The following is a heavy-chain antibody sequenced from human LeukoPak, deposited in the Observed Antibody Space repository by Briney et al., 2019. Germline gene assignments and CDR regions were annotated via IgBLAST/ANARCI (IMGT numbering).Heavy chain of an antibody. D-gene: IGHD3-16*02. V-gene: IGHV1-69*13. CDR1: GGTFSSYA. CDR3: AREIYDYVWGSYRLFDY. CDR2: IIPIFGTA. J-gene: IGHJ4*02. Sequence: SVKVSCKASGGTFSSYAISWVRQAPRQGLEWMGGIIPIFGTANYAQKFQGRVTITADESTSTAYMELSSLRSEDTAVYYCAREIYDYVWGSYRLFDYWGQGTLVTVSS.